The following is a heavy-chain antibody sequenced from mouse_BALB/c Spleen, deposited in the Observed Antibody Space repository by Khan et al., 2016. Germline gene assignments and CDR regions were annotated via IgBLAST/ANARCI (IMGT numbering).Heavy chain of an antibody. CDR2: IYPGDGDT. V-gene: IGHV1-87*01. CDR3: ASYYGSSYDYFDY. J-gene: IGHJ2*01. D-gene: IGHD1-1*01. Sequence: QVQLKQSGAELARPGASVKLSCKASVYTFTSYWMQWVKQRPGQGLEWIGAIYPGDGDTRYTQKFKGKATLTADKSSSTAYMQLSSLASEDSAVYYCASYYGSSYDYFDYWGQGTTLTVSS. CDR1: VYTFTSYW.